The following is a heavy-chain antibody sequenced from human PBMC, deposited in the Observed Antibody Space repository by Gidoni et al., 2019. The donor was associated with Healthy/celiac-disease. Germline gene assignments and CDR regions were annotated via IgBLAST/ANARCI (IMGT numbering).Heavy chain of an antibody. V-gene: IGHV1-46*01. CDR3: ARDPLAVAGNDAFDI. Sequence: QVQLVQSGAEVKKPGASVTVSCKASGYTFTSYYMHWVRQAPGQGLEWMGIINPSGGSTSYEQKFQGRVTMTRDTSTSTVYMELSSLRSEDTAVYYCARDPLAVAGNDAFDIWGQGTMVTVSS. CDR2: INPSGGST. CDR1: GYTFTSYY. J-gene: IGHJ3*02. D-gene: IGHD6-19*01.